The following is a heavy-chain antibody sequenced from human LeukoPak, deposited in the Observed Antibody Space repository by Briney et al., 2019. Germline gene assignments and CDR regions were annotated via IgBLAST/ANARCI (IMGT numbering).Heavy chain of an antibody. Sequence: VASVKVSCKASGYTFTGYYMHWVRQAPGQGLEWMGWINPNSGGTNYAQKFQGRVTMTRDTSISTAYMELSWLRSDDTAVYYCARGVGATLDAFDIWGQGTMVTVSS. J-gene: IGHJ3*02. V-gene: IGHV1-2*02. D-gene: IGHD1-26*01. CDR2: INPNSGGT. CDR3: ARGVGATLDAFDI. CDR1: GYTFTGYY.